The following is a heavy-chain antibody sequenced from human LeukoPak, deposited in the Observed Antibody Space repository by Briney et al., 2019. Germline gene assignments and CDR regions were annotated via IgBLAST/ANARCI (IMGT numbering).Heavy chain of an antibody. CDR3: ARGRSGGSCYNGYFDY. CDR2: MNPNSGNT. J-gene: IGHJ4*02. V-gene: IGHV1-8*01. CDR1: VYTFTIYD. Sequence: ASVTVSFTASVYTFTIYDINWVRQAPGQGLEWMGWMNPNSGNTGYAQKFQGRVTMTRNTSISTAYMELSNLRSEDTAVYYCARGRSGGSCYNGYFDYWGQGTLVTVSS. D-gene: IGHD2-15*01.